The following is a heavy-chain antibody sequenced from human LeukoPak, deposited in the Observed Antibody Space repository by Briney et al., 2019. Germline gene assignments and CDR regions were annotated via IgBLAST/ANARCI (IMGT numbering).Heavy chain of an antibody. V-gene: IGHV3-20*04. CDR2: IDWSGDAT. Sequence: GGSLRLSCVASTLTIGDYGMSWVRQAPGKGLEWVSGIDWSGDATSYSDSVKGRFTISRDNAKNSLYLQMTSLRAEDTAGYYCARDLSASWYSLGYWGQGTLVTVSS. CDR1: TLTIGDYG. D-gene: IGHD6-13*01. J-gene: IGHJ4*02. CDR3: ARDLSASWYSLGY.